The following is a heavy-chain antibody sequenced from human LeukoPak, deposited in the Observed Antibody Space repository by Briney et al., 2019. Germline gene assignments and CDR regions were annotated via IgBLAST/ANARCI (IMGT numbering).Heavy chain of an antibody. D-gene: IGHD6-19*01. V-gene: IGHV5-51*01. Sequence: ASVKVSCKASGYSFTSYWIGWVRQMPGKGLEWMGIIYPGDSDTRYSPSFQGQVTISADKSISTAYLQWSSLKASDTAMYYCATAAVADFYFDYWGQGTLVTVSS. CDR1: GYSFTSYW. CDR2: IYPGDSDT. J-gene: IGHJ4*02. CDR3: ATAAVADFYFDY.